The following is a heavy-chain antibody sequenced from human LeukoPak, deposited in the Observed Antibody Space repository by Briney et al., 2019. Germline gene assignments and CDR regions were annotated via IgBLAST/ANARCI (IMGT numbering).Heavy chain of an antibody. CDR3: ARDVEMATIWPGGLDY. V-gene: IGHV3-48*04. J-gene: IGHJ4*02. D-gene: IGHD5-24*01. CDR2: ISSSSSTI. Sequence: PGGSLRLSCAASGFTFSSYSMNWVRQAPGKGLEWVSYISSSSSTIYYADSVKGRFTISRDNAKNSLYLQMNSLRAEDTAVYYCARDVEMATIWPGGLDYWGQGTLVTVSS. CDR1: GFTFSSYS.